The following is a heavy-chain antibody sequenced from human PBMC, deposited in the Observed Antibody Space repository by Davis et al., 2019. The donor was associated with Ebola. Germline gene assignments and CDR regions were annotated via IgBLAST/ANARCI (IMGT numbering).Heavy chain of an antibody. CDR3: ARGSEIYYYYGMDV. V-gene: IGHV4-34*01. Sequence: MPGGSLRLSCAVYGGSFSGYYWSWIRQPPGKGLEWIGEINHSGSTNYNPSLKSRVTISVDTSQNQFSLKLSSVTAADTAVYYCARGSEIYYYYGMDVWGQGTTVTVSS. CDR2: INHSGST. CDR1: GGSFSGYY. J-gene: IGHJ6*02.